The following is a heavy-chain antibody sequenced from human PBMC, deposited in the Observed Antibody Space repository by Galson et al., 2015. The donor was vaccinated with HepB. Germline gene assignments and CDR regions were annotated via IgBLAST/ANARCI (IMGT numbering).Heavy chain of an antibody. J-gene: IGHJ6*02. CDR1: GFSFKFYG. CDR2: IAYSSGTI. CDR3: AREWGSGEYFDSRDDYYYGLDV. Sequence: SLRLSCAASGFSFKFYGINWVRQAPGEGLEWVSYIAYSSGTIYYADSVKGRVTISRDNAKNSLYMQMNSLTDEDTAVYYCAREWGSGEYFDSRDDYYYGLDVWGQGTTVTVSS. V-gene: IGHV3-48*02. D-gene: IGHD3-22*01.